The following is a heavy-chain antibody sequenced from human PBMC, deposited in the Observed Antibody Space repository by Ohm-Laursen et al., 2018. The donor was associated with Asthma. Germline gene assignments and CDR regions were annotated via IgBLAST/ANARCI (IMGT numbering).Heavy chain of an antibody. Sequence: SLRLSCAASGFTFSSYAMHWVRQAPGKGLEYVSAISSNGGSTYYADSVKGRFTISRDNSKNTLYLQMSSLRAEDTAVYYCVKSIVGATSAFDIWGQGTMVTVSS. CDR2: ISSNGGST. J-gene: IGHJ3*02. D-gene: IGHD1-26*01. CDR3: VKSIVGATSAFDI. CDR1: GFTFSSYA. V-gene: IGHV3-64D*08.